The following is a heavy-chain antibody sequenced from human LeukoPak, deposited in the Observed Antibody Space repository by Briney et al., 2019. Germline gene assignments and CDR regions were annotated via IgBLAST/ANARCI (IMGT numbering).Heavy chain of an antibody. V-gene: IGHV3-73*01. J-gene: IGHJ4*01. CDR2: IRSKPQSYAT. D-gene: IGHD5/OR15-5a*01. Sequence: GGSLKLSCAASGFTFSDSAIHWVRQASGKGLEWVGRIRSKPQSYATAYDESLKGRFTISRDDSKNTAYLQMSSLKIEDTAVYYSTRVGPSTIVDYCDHGTQV. CDR1: GFTFSDSA. CDR3: TRVGPSTIVDY.